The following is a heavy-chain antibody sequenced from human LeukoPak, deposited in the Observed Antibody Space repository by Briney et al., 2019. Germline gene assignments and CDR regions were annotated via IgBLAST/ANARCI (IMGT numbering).Heavy chain of an antibody. Sequence: SETLSLTCTVSGGSISTYYWSWIRQPPGKGLEWIGYIYYSGNSNYNPSLKSRVTISVDTPKNQFSLKLSSVTAADTAMYYCARRGGSTWYNFFDPWGQGTLVTVSS. CDR3: ARRGGSTWYNFFDP. J-gene: IGHJ5*02. D-gene: IGHD6-13*01. CDR1: GGSISTYY. V-gene: IGHV4-59*01. CDR2: IYYSGNS.